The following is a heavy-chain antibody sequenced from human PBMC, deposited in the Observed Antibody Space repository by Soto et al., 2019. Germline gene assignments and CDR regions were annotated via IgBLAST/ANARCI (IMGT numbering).Heavy chain of an antibody. V-gene: IGHV4-39*01. CDR2: IYFNGKT. J-gene: IGHJ4*02. CDR3: ARQGYY. CDR1: GVSISDTSYY. Sequence: SETLSLTCNVSGVSISDTSYYWGWIRQPPGKGLEWIGTIYFNGKTFYNPSLKSRLTISVDTSKNQISLRLTSVTAADTAVYYCARQGYYWGQETPVTVSS.